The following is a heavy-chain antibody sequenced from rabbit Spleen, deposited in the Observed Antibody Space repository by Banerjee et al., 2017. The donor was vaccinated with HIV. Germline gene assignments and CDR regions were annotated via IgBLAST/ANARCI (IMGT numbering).Heavy chain of an antibody. CDR2: IYAGDGST. CDR3: ARGISGYLDL. CDR1: GFDFSSYG. D-gene: IGHD1-1*01. Sequence: QQQLEESGGGLVKPEGSLTLTCKASGFDFSSYGISWVRQAPGKGLEWIAYIYAGDGSTEYASWVNGRFTISRDNAQSTVFLQMTSLTAADTATYFCARGISGYLDLWGQGTLVTVS. J-gene: IGHJ4*01. V-gene: IGHV1S47*01.